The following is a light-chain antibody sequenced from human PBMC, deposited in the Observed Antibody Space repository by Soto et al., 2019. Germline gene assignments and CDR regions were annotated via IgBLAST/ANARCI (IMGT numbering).Light chain of an antibody. CDR3: QHYKYWLRT. V-gene: IGKV3-15*01. CDR2: GAS. J-gene: IGKJ1*01. Sequence: IGMSHSPATLSVSQRERATPSCRASQSVATNLAWYQQKAGQPPRLVIYGASTRATGIPARFSGSGSGTEFTLTISCLQSVDFVVYYCQHYKYWLRTFGHGSMVDI. CDR1: QSVATN.